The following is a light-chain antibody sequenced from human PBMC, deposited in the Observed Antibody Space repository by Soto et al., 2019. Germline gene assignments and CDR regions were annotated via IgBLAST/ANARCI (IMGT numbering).Light chain of an antibody. CDR2: AAS. J-gene: IGKJ1*01. V-gene: IGKV1-39*01. CDR1: QSISNH. CDR3: QQSYSSPPT. Sequence: DIQMTQNPSSLSASVEDIVVMTWRASQSISNHLNWYQQKPGKAPKLLIFAASSLQSGVPSRFSGSRSGPDFTLTISSLQPEDFATYYCQQSYSSPPTFGQGTKVDIK.